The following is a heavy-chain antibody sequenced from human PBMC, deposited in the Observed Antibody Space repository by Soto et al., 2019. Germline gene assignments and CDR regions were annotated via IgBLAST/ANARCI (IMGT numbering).Heavy chain of an antibody. D-gene: IGHD1-26*01. CDR1: GYTFTSYD. CDR2: MNPNNGNT. CDR3: ARVGEPADPTRDYMDV. J-gene: IGHJ6*03. Sequence: GASVKVSCKASGYTFTSYDINWVRQATGQGLEWMGWMNPNNGNTGYAQKFQGRVTMTRNTSISTAYMELRSLRSDDTAVYYCARVGEPADPTRDYMDVWGKGTTVTVSS. V-gene: IGHV1-8*01.